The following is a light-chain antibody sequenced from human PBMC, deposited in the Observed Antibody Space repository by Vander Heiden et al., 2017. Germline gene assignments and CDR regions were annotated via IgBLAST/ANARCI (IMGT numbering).Light chain of an antibody. J-gene: IGLJ1*01. CDR3: SSYTSSSTLYV. Sequence: QSALTQPASVSGSPGQSLTISCTGTSSDVGGYNYVSWYQQHPGTAPKLMIYEVSKRPSGVSNRFSGSKSGNTASLTISGLQAEDEADYYCSSYTSSSTLYVFGTGTKVTVL. CDR2: EVS. CDR1: SSDVGGYNY. V-gene: IGLV2-14*01.